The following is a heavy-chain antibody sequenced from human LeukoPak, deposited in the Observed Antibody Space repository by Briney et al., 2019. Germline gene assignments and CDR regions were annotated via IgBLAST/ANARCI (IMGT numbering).Heavy chain of an antibody. V-gene: IGHV4-59*08. CDR2: IHYSGST. Sequence: RPSETLSLTCTASGGSISSYYWNWIRQPPGKGLEWMAYIHYSGSTNYSPYPMNRGIITFDTSKNKISLRLKCMTGADAAVDYWARRRGWDTAMLLAYWSPRTLVTASS. CDR3: ARRRGWDTAMLLAY. D-gene: IGHD5-18*01. J-gene: IGHJ4*02. CDR1: GGSISSYY.